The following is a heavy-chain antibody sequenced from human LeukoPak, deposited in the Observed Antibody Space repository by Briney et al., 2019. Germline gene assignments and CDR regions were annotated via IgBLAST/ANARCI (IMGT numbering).Heavy chain of an antibody. CDR1: GFTFSSYW. D-gene: IGHD6-19*01. CDR3: AKGSVARAFDY. CDR2: IKQDGSEK. J-gene: IGHJ4*02. Sequence: GGSLRLSCAASGFTFSSYWMSWVRQAPGKGLEWVANIKQDGSEKYYVDSVKGRFTISRDNAKNSLYLQMNSLRAEDTAVYYCAKGSVARAFDYWGQGTLVTVSS. V-gene: IGHV3-7*03.